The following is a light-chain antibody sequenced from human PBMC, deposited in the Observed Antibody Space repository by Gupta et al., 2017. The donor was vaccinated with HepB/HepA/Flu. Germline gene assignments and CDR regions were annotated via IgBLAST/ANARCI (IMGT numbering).Light chain of an antibody. CDR3: SLEDDSSHVV. J-gene: IGLJ2*01. CDR2: LNN. Sequence: QSVLSQPPSASGTPGQRVTISCSGSSSNIGTNTVNWYQQLPGPAPKLLIYLNNQRPAAVADRFSGSESGTAASLAISAGQEEEAAVYFCSLEDDSSHVVFGGGTKLTVL. V-gene: IGLV1-44*01. CDR1: SSNIGTNT.